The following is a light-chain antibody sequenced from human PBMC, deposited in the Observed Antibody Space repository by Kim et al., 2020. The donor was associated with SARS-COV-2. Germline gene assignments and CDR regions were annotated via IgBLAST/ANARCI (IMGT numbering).Light chain of an antibody. Sequence: AAHPCRASPMIARHLAWYQQNPGQAPRLLTSDAINTATGIPARFSGSGSWTDFTLTISSLEPEDFAVYFCPQRSNWPLTFGGGTTVDIK. CDR2: DAI. J-gene: IGKJ4*01. CDR1: PMIARH. V-gene: IGKV3-11*01. CDR3: PQRSNWPLT.